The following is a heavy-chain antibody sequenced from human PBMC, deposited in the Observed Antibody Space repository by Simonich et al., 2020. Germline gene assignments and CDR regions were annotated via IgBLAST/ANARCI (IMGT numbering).Heavy chain of an antibody. D-gene: IGHD2-21*01. Sequence: QVQLVQSGAEVKKPGASVKVSCTASGYTLTGYYMHWVRQAPGQGLESEGWINPNMGGTNDARKFQGRVTRTRDTSRITAYRELSRLRSDDTAVYYCARNGLVGILKAFDIWGQGTMVTVSS. CDR3: ARNGLVGILKAFDI. CDR1: GYTLTGYY. CDR2: INPNMGGT. V-gene: IGHV1-2*02. J-gene: IGHJ3*02.